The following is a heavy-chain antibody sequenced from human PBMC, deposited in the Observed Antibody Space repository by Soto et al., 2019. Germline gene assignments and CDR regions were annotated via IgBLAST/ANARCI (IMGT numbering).Heavy chain of an antibody. D-gene: IGHD3-22*01. V-gene: IGHV3-30-3*01. CDR1: GFTFSSYA. CDR2: ISYDGSNK. J-gene: IGHJ4*02. CDR3: ARVSEDADYYDSSGYPTPFDY. Sequence: GGSLRLSCAASGFTFSSYARHWVRQAPGKGLEWVAVISYDGSNKYYADSVKGRFTISRDNSKNTLYLQMNSLRAEDTAVYYCARVSEDADYYDSSGYPTPFDYWGQGTLVTVSS.